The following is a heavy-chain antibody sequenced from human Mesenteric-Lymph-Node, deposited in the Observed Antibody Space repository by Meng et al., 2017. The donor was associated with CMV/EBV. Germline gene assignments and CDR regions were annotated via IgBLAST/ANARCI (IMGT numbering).Heavy chain of an antibody. J-gene: IGHJ6*02. D-gene: IGHD5-18*01. V-gene: IGHV1-8*01. CDR3: AREGQATAMSNRYYYYGMDV. CDR2: MNPNSGNT. CDR1: GYTLTSYD. Sequence: ASVKVSCKASGYTLTSYDINWVRQATGQGLEWMGWMNPNSGNTGYAQKFQGRVAMTRDTSTSTVYMELSSLRSEDTAVYYCAREGQATAMSNRYYYYGMDVWGQGTTVTVSS.